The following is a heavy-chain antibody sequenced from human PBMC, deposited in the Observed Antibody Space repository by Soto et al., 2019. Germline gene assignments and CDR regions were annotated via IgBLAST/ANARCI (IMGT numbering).Heavy chain of an antibody. Sequence: PGGSLRLSCAASGFTFSSYEMNWVRQAPGKGLEWVSYISSSGSTIYYADSVKGRFTISRDNAKNSLYLQMNSLRAEDTAVYYCARDYLRVYYYYYGMDVWGQGTTVTVSS. CDR3: ARDYLRVYYYYYGMDV. CDR2: ISSSGSTI. J-gene: IGHJ6*02. V-gene: IGHV3-48*03. CDR1: GFTFSSYE. D-gene: IGHD3-10*01.